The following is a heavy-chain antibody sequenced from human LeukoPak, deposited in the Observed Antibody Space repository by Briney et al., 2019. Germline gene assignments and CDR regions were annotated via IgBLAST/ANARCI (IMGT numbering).Heavy chain of an antibody. CDR3: ARGRTGDVDY. J-gene: IGHJ4*02. CDR2: ISSSSSTI. V-gene: IGHV3-48*01. D-gene: IGHD7-27*01. Sequence: TGGSLRLSCAASGFTFSSYSMNWVRQAPGKGLEWVSCISSSSSTIYYADSVKGRFTISRDNAKNSLYLQMNSLRAEDTAVYYCARGRTGDVDYWGQGTLVTVSS. CDR1: GFTFSSYS.